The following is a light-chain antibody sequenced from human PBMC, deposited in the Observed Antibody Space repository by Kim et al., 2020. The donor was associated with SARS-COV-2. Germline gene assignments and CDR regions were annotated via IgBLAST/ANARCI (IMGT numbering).Light chain of an antibody. J-gene: IGLJ7*01. Sequence: GQKVTISCSGSSSNMGNNYISWYQQLPGTAPKLLIYDNNKRPSGIPDRFSGSKSGTSATLGITGLQTGDEADYYCGTWDSSLSADVFGGGTQLTVL. V-gene: IGLV1-51*01. CDR2: DNN. CDR1: SSNMGNNY. CDR3: GTWDSSLSADV.